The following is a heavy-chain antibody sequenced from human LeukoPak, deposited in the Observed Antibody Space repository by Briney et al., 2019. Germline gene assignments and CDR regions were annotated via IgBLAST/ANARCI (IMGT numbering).Heavy chain of an antibody. CDR1: GGSISSSSYY. CDR2: TYYSGST. D-gene: IGHD3-10*01. Sequence: PSETLSLTCTVSGGSISSSSYYWGWIRQPPGTGLEWIGSTYYSGSTYYNPSLKSRVTISVDTSKNQFSLKLSSVTAADTAVYYCARHSHYGSGSILPNFDYWGQGTLVTVSS. J-gene: IGHJ4*02. CDR3: ARHSHYGSGSILPNFDY. V-gene: IGHV4-39*01.